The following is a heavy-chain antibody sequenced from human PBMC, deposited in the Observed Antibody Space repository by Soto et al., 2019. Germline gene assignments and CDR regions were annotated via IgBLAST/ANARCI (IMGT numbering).Heavy chain of an antibody. J-gene: IGHJ5*02. CDR3: AKEPLKYDRSWYPNWFGP. CDR2: ISASADST. V-gene: IGHV3-23*01. D-gene: IGHD6-13*01. Sequence: EVQLLESGGGLVQPGGSLRLSCAASGFTFSNYAMSWVRQAPGKGLEWVSGISASADSTYYAESVKGRFTISRDNSKNTLYLQMNSLRVEDTALYYCAKEPLKYDRSWYPNWFGPWGQGTLVTVSS. CDR1: GFTFSNYA.